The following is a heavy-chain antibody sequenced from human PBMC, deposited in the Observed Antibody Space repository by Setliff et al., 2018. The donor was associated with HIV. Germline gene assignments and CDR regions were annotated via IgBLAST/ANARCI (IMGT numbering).Heavy chain of an antibody. D-gene: IGHD3-22*01. CDR3: ARDNGYYYDSSGYQLHFDS. CDR1: GFTFNSYS. J-gene: IGHJ4*02. CDR2: ISSTNKYI. V-gene: IGHV3-21*06. Sequence: PGESLKISCVGSGFTFNSYSMNWVRQAPGKGLEWVSSISSTNKYIYYAESVRGRFTISRDNAKNSLYLQMNSLRAEDTAVYYCARDNGYYYDSSGYQLHFDSWGQGTLVTVSS.